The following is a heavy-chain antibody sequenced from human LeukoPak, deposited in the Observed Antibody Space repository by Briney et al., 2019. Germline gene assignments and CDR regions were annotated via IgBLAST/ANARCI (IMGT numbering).Heavy chain of an antibody. CDR2: IYHSGST. Sequence: SETLSLTCTVSGYSISSGCYWGWIRPPPGKGLEWIGSIYHSGSTYYNPSLKSRVTISVDTSKNQFSLKLSSVTAADTAVYYCAFSTVTHNTFDYWGQGTLVTVSS. V-gene: IGHV4-38-2*02. CDR3: AFSTVTHNTFDY. CDR1: GYSISSGCY. D-gene: IGHD4-11*01. J-gene: IGHJ4*02.